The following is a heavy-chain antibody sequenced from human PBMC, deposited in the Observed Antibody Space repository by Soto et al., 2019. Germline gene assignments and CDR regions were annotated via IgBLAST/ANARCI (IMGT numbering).Heavy chain of an antibody. CDR1: GGSISSGDYY. J-gene: IGHJ5*02. CDR3: ARGVTMVRGVIIPSSDP. D-gene: IGHD3-10*01. Sequence: SETLSLTCTVSGGSISSGDYYWSWIRQPPGKGLEWIGCIYYSGSTYYNPSLKSRVTISVDTSKRHFSLKLSSVTAADTAVYYCARGVTMVRGVIIPSSDPWGQGTLVTVSS. V-gene: IGHV4-30-4*01. CDR2: IYYSGST.